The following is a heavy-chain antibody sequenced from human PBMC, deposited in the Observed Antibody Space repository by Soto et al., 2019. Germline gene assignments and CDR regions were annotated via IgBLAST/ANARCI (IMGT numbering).Heavy chain of an antibody. D-gene: IGHD2-8*02. CDR1: GFTFSSYS. V-gene: IGHV3-48*01. CDR3: ARISTGYYYYMDV. Sequence: EVQLVESGGGLVQPGGSLRLSCAASGFTFSSYSMNWVRQAPGKRLEWVSYISSSSSTIYYADSVKGRFTISRDNAKNSLYMQMTSLRAEDTAVYYCARISTGYYYYMDVWGKGTTVTVSS. J-gene: IGHJ6*03. CDR2: ISSSSSTI.